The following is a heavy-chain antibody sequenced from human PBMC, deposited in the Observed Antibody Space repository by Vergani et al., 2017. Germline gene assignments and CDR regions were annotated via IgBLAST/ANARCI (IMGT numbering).Heavy chain of an antibody. Sequence: VQLVESGGGLVKPGGSLRLSCAASGFTLSSYGMHWVRQAPGKGLEWVAFIWYGGSNKYYADSVKGLFTISRDNSKNTMYLQMNRLRAEDTAVYYCARWGRVGGEIWVRNYYYYGMDVWGQGTTVTVSS. V-gene: IGHV3-33*08. CDR1: GFTLSSYG. CDR2: IWYGGSNK. D-gene: IGHD3-10*01. CDR3: ARWGRVGGEIWVRNYYYYGMDV. J-gene: IGHJ6*02.